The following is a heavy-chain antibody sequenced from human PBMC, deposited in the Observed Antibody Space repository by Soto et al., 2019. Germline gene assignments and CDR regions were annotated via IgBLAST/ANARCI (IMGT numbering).Heavy chain of an antibody. D-gene: IGHD7-27*01. Sequence: SQTLSLTCAISGDSVSSNSAAWNWIRQSPSRGLEWLGRTYYRSKWYNDYAVSVKSRITINPDTSKNQFSLQLNSVTPEDTAVHYCARDTYSRNWGDYYYYGMDVWGQGTTVTVSS. J-gene: IGHJ6*02. CDR3: ARDTYSRNWGDYYYYGMDV. V-gene: IGHV6-1*01. CDR2: TYYRSKWYN. CDR1: GDSVSSNSAA.